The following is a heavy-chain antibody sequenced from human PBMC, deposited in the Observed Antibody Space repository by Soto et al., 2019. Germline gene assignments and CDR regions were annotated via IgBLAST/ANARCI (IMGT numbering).Heavy chain of an antibody. CDR2: ISYSGST. J-gene: IGHJ4*02. V-gene: IGHV4-31*11. Sequence: PSETLSLTCAVSGASISSDAYYWSWIRQHPGKGLEWIGYISYSGSTYYNPSLKSRVTISVDTSKNQFSLKLTSVTAADTDVYYCARYRFSDTWSKFDYWGQGTLVTVPQ. CDR1: GASISSDAYY. D-gene: IGHD3-16*02. CDR3: ARYRFSDTWSKFDY.